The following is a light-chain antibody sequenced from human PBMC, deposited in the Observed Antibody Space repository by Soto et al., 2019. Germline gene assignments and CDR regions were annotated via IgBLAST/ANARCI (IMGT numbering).Light chain of an antibody. J-gene: IGKJ4*01. CDR3: QQTNSFPLT. CDR1: QGISSW. V-gene: IGKV1D-12*01. CDR2: AAS. Sequence: DIQMTQSPSSVSASVGDRVTITCRASQGISSWLAWYQQKPRKAPELLMFAASSLQSGVPSRFSGSGSGTEFILTISSVQPEDSATYYCQQTNSFPLTFGGGTKVDIK.